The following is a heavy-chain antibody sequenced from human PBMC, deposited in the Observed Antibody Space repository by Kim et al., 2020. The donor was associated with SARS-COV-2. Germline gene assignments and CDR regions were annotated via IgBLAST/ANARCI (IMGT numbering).Heavy chain of an antibody. D-gene: IGHD6-13*01. Sequence: GGSLRLSCAASGFTFSNAWMSWVRQAPGKGLEWVGRIKSKTDSGTTDYAAPVKGRFTISRDDSKNTLYLQMNSLKTEDTAVYYCTTSSSWTDGSFDYWG. V-gene: IGHV3-15*01. CDR2: IKSKTDSGTT. J-gene: IGHJ4*01. CDR3: TTSSSWTDGSFDY. CDR1: GFTFSNAW.